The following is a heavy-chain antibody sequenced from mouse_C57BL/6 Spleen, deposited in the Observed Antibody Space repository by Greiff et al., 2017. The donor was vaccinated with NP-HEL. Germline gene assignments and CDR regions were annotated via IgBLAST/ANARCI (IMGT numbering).Heavy chain of an antibody. Sequence: QVQLKQPGAELVMPGASVKLSCKASGYTFTSYWMHWVKQRPGQGLEWIGEIDPSDSYTNYNQKFKGKSTLTVDKSSSTAYMQLSSLTSEDSAVYYCASSGGYYGSYAMDYWGQGTSVTVSS. D-gene: IGHD1-1*01. CDR2: IDPSDSYT. V-gene: IGHV1-69*01. CDR3: ASSGGYYGSYAMDY. CDR1: GYTFTSYW. J-gene: IGHJ4*01.